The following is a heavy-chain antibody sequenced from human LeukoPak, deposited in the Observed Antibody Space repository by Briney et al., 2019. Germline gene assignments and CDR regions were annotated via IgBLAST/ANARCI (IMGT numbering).Heavy chain of an antibody. Sequence: GGSLRLSCAASGFTFSSYWMSWVRQAPGKGLEWVANIKQDGSEKYYVDSVKGRFTISRDNAKNSLYLQMNSLRAEDTAVYYCARQVRIPIRYKDWFDPWGQGTLVTVSS. V-gene: IGHV3-7*03. J-gene: IGHJ5*02. CDR3: ARQVRIPIRYKDWFDP. D-gene: IGHD1-14*01. CDR2: IKQDGSEK. CDR1: GFTFSSYW.